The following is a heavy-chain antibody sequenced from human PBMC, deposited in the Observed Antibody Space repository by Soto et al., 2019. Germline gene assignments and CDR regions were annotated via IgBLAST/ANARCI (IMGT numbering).Heavy chain of an antibody. D-gene: IGHD3-22*01. Sequence: PGGSLILSCAASGFTFSSYAMSWVRQAPGKGLEWASAISGSGGSTYYADSVKGRFNISRDNSKNTLYLQMNSLRAEDTAVYYCAKGTRAQYYYDSSGLDCYYYGMDVWGQGTTVTVSS. CDR2: ISGSGGST. CDR3: AKGTRAQYYYDSSGLDCYYYGMDV. V-gene: IGHV3-23*01. CDR1: GFTFSSYA. J-gene: IGHJ6*02.